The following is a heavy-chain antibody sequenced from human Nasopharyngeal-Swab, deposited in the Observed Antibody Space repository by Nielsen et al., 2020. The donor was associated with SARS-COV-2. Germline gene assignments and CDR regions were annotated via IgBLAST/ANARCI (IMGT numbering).Heavy chain of an antibody. V-gene: IGHV3-48*02. J-gene: IGHJ6*02. D-gene: IGHD2-2*02. CDR1: GFTFDDYG. CDR2: ISSSSTTI. CDR3: ARDIYPGAYGMDV. Sequence: GGSLRLSCAASGFTFDDYGMSWVRQAPGKGLEWVSYISSSSTTIYYTGSVRGRFTISRDNAKNSLFLQMNSLRDEDTAVYYCARDIYPGAYGMDVWGQGTTVTVSS.